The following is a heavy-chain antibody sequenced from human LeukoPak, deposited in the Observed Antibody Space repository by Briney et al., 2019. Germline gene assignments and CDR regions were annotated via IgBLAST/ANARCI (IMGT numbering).Heavy chain of an antibody. Sequence: TSQTLSLICTVSGGSISSGGYYWSWIRQHPGKGLEWIGYIYYSGSTYYNPSLKSRVTISVDTSKNQFSLKLSSVTAADTAVYFCARVGDYNWFDPSGQGTLVTVSS. CDR1: GGSISSGGYY. CDR2: IYYSGST. CDR3: ARVGDYNWFDP. J-gene: IGHJ5*02. D-gene: IGHD3-16*01. V-gene: IGHV4-31*02.